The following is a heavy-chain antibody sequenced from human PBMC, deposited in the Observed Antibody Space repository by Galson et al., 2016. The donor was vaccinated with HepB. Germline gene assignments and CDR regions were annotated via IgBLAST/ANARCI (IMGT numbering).Heavy chain of an antibody. J-gene: IGHJ6*04. CDR2: IGTAPGDT. CDR3: ARGKSLWTTPWNYGLDV. D-gene: IGHD3-10*01. Sequence: SLRLSCAASGFTFSFYDMHWVRQVTGKGLEWISAIGTAPGDTYYSTSVKGRFTSSRDNAKNSLFLNIGSLRAGDTAVYYCARGKSLWTTPWNYGLDVWGKGTTVTVSS. V-gene: IGHV3-13*01. CDR1: GFTFSFYD.